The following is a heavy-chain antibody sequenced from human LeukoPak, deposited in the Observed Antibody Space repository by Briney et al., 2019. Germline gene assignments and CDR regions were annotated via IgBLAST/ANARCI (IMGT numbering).Heavy chain of an antibody. J-gene: IGHJ4*02. CDR3: AKIGANVGF. CDR2: ISDNGGNT. V-gene: IGHV3-23*01. Sequence: GGSLRLSCAASGFTFSIYGMGWVRQAPGKGLEWVSSISDNGGNTYYADSVKGRFTISRDNSKNTLYLQMNSLRAEDTAVYYCAKIGANVGFWGQGTLVTVSS. CDR1: GFTFSIYG. D-gene: IGHD4/OR15-4a*01.